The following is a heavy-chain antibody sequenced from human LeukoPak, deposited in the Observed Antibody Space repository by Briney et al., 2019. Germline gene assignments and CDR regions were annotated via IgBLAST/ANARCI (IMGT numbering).Heavy chain of an antibody. D-gene: IGHD4-17*01. CDR2: IKPDGRDS. V-gene: IGHV3-7*01. CDR3: ARLFGGVTTFDY. J-gene: IGHJ4*02. CDR1: GFTFSAFW. Sequence: GGSLRLSCAASGFTFSAFWMSWVRQGPGKGGEGVASIKPDGRDSHHVDSVRGRFTISRDNAKNLLYLQMNSLSAEDTAVYYCARLFGGVTTFDYWGQGALVTVSS.